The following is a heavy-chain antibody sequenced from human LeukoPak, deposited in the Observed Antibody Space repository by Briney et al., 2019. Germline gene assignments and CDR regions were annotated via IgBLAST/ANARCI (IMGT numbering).Heavy chain of an antibody. Sequence: PGGPLRLSCAASGFTFSSYAMHWVRQAPGKGLEWVAVISYDGSNKYYADSVKGRFTISRDNSKNTLYLQMNSLRAEDTAVYYCARERWELLRWGQGTLVTVSS. V-gene: IGHV3-30-3*01. J-gene: IGHJ4*02. D-gene: IGHD1-26*01. CDR3: ARERWELLR. CDR1: GFTFSSYA. CDR2: ISYDGSNK.